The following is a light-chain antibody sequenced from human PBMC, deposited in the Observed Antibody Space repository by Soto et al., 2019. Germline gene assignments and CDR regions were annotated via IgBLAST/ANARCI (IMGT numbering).Light chain of an antibody. CDR2: DAS. CDR3: QHSDSTPYT. V-gene: IGKV1-39*01. CDR1: QTISTY. Sequence: DIQMTQSPSSLSASVGDRVTITCRASQTISTYLNWYQQKPGKAPRLLIYDASSLLSGVPSRFSGNGSGTDFTLTIASPQHEDFSTYYCQHSDSTPYTFGPGNTVEI. J-gene: IGKJ2*01.